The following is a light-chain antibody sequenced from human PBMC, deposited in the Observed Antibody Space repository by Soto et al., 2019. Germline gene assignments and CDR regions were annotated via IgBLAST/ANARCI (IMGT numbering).Light chain of an antibody. Sequence: EIVMTQSPATLSVSPGERATLSCRATQSVSTKLAWYQQKPGQAPRLLIYGASTGATGIPATFSGSGSGTEFTLIISSLQSEDFAVYYCQQYSSWPLTFGGGTKVEIK. CDR3: QQYSSWPLT. J-gene: IGKJ4*01. CDR1: QSVSTK. CDR2: GAS. V-gene: IGKV3-15*01.